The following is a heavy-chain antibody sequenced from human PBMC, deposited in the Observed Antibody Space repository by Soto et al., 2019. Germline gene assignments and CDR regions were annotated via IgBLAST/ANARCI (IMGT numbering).Heavy chain of an antibody. CDR2: IKPDGSEQ. Sequence: EVHLVESGGGLVQPGGSLRLSCAGSGFTCSGCWLSWVRQAPGRGLQWVDNIKPDGSEQWYVDSVKGRFTISRDDAKNTMYLQMNSRSAEGTAIYYCTSFGMANDWGQGIGVTVSS. V-gene: IGHV3-7*05. J-gene: IGHJ4*02. CDR3: TSFGMAND. CDR1: GFTCSGCW. D-gene: IGHD1-1*01.